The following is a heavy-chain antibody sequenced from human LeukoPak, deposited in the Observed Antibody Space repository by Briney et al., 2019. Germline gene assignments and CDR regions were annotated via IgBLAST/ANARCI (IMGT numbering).Heavy chain of an antibody. CDR3: AKSTTVTTQQRGYFDY. CDR2: ISYDESNK. V-gene: IGHV3-30*18. J-gene: IGHJ4*02. Sequence: PGGSLRLSCAASGFTFSSYGMHWVRQAPGKGLEWVAVISYDESNKYFADSVKGRFTISRDNPKNTLYLQMDSLRPEDTAVYYCAKSTTVTTQQRGYFDYWGREPWSPSPQ. D-gene: IGHD4-11*01. CDR1: GFTFSSYG.